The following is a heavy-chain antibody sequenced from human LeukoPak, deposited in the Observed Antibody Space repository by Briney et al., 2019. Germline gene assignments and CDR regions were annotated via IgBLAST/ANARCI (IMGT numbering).Heavy chain of an antibody. D-gene: IGHD6-19*01. CDR3: ARRRYSSGCDY. V-gene: IGHV4-34*01. CDR1: GESFSGYY. J-gene: IGHJ4*02. CDR2: INHSGST. Sequence: SETLSLTCAVYGESFSGYYWSWIRQPPGRGLEWIGEINHSGSTNYNPSLKSRVTISVDTSKNQFSLKLSSVTAADTAVYYCARRRYSSGCDYWGQGTLVTVSS.